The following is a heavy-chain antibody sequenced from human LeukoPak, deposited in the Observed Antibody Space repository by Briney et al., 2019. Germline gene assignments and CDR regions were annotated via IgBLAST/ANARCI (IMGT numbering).Heavy chain of an antibody. D-gene: IGHD3-3*01. CDR2: IIDSGNSI. J-gene: IGHJ4*02. Sequence: GGSLRLSCAASGFTFSSCAMSWVRQAPGKGLEWVSTIIDSGNSIYYADSAEGRFTISRDNAKNSPYLQMNSLRAEDTAVYYCARFPGEDYDFWSVDYWGQGTLVTVSS. CDR1: GFTFSSCA. V-gene: IGHV3-23*01. CDR3: ARFPGEDYDFWSVDY.